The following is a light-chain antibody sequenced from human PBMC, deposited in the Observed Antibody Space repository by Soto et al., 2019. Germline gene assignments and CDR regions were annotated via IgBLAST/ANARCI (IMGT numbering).Light chain of an antibody. J-gene: IGLJ1*01. CDR3: SSYTSSSTLLYV. Sequence: QSALTQPASVSGSPGQSITISCTGNSSDVGGYNYVSWYQQHPGKAPKLMIYDVSNRPSGVSNRFSGSKSGNTASLTISGLQAEDKADYYCSSYTSSSTLLYVFGTGTKLTVL. V-gene: IGLV2-14*01. CDR1: SSDVGGYNY. CDR2: DVS.